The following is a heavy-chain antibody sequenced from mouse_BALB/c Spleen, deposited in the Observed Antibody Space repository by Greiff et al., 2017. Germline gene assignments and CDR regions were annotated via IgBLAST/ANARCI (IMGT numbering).Heavy chain of an antibody. V-gene: IGHV5-6*02. J-gene: IGHJ2*01. D-gene: IGHD1-1*01. CDR3: ARWITTVVAGDY. CDR1: GFTFSSYG. CDR2: ISSGGSYT. Sequence: DVKLVESGGDLVKPGGSLKLSCAASGFTFSSYGMSWVRQTPDKRLEWVATISSGGSYTYYPDSVKGRFTISRDNAKNTLYLQMSSLKSEDTAMYYCARWITTVVAGDYWGQGTTLTVAS.